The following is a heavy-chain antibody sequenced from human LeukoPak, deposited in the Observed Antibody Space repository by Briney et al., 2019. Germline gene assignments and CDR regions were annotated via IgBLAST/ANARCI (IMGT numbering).Heavy chain of an antibody. D-gene: IGHD2-21*01. J-gene: IGHJ5*02. V-gene: IGHV3-30*02. CDR2: IRYDGSNK. CDR3: AKDLVRAYCGGDCSNWFDP. CDR1: GFTFSSYG. Sequence: GGSLRLSCAASGFTFSSYGMHWVRQAPGKGLEWVAFIRYDGSNKYYADSVKGRFTISRDNSKNTLYLQMNSLRAEDTAVYYCAKDLVRAYCGGDCSNWFDPWGQGTLVTVS.